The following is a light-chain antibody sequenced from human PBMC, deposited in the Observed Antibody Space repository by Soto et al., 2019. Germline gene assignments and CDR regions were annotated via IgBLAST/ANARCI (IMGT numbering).Light chain of an antibody. V-gene: IGLV2-11*01. CDR3: CSYGGGYTPLL. Sequence: QSALTQPRSVSGSPGQSVTISCTGTSSDVGGYNYVSWYQQDPGQAPKLMIYDVTKRPSGVPDRFSGSKSGNTASLSISGLQAEDEADYYCCSYGGGYTPLLFGGGTKLTVL. J-gene: IGLJ2*01. CDR2: DVT. CDR1: SSDVGGYNY.